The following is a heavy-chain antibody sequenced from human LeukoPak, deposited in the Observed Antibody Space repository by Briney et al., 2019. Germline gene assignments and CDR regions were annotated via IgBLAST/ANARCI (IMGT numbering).Heavy chain of an antibody. CDR2: MYHSGST. CDR1: GYSISGGYY. J-gene: IGHJ5*02. D-gene: IGHD6-19*01. CDR3: ARDPTVSEYSSGWYRWFDP. Sequence: TSETLSLTCTVSGYSISGGYYWGWIRQPPGKGLEWIGSMYHSGSTYYNPSLKSRVTISVDTSKNHFSLKLSSVTAADTAVYYCARDPTVSEYSSGWYRWFDPWGQGTLVTVSS. V-gene: IGHV4-38-2*02.